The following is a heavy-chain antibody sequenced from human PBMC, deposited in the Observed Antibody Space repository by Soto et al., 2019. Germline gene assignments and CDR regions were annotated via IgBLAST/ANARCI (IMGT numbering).Heavy chain of an antibody. V-gene: IGHV3-30*18. CDR1: GYTFSSYG. J-gene: IGHJ6*02. D-gene: IGHD3-10*01. CDR2: ISYDGSNK. Sequence: SCKASGYTFSSYGMHWVRQAPGKGLEWVAVISYDGSNKYYADSVKGRFTISRDNSKNTLYLQMNSLRAEDTAVYYCAKTSEGEGEWFGDSVGLTQNPDFYYYGMDVWGQGTTVTSP. CDR3: AKTSEGEGEWFGDSVGLTQNPDFYYYGMDV.